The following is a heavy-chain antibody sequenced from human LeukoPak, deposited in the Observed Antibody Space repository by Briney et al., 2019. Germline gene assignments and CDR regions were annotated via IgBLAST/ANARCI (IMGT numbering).Heavy chain of an antibody. Sequence: SVKVSCKASGGTFSSYAISWVRQAPGQGLEWMGGIIPIFGTANYAQKFQGRVTITADESTSTAYMELSSLRSEDTAVYYCARGGMATITVDYWGQGTLVTVSS. V-gene: IGHV1-69*13. CDR1: GGTFSSYA. D-gene: IGHD5-24*01. J-gene: IGHJ4*02. CDR3: ARGGMATITVDY. CDR2: IIPIFGTA.